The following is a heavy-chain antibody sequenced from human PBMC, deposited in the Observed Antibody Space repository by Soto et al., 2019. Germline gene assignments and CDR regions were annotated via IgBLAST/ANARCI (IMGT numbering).Heavy chain of an antibody. V-gene: IGHV3-23*01. CDR2: IVISGGTT. CDR1: GFTFNNYA. Sequence: GGSLRLSCTASGFTFNNYAMTWVRQAPGKGLEWVSSIVISGGTTYYADSVEGRFTISRDKSKNTVFLQLNSLRAEDTAVYYCAKVWSCSSTRCYFTPYTTHMDVWGQGTTVTVSS. CDR3: AKVWSCSSTRCYFTPYTTHMDV. J-gene: IGHJ6*02. D-gene: IGHD2-2*01.